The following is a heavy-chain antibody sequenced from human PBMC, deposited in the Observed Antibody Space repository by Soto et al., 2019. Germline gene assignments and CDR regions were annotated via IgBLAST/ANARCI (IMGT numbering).Heavy chain of an antibody. CDR3: AREAPPRGWPQVGFDP. Sequence: SETLSLTCTVSGGSISSGGYLWSWIRQLPGKGLEWIGYIYSSATTSYNPSLKSRVAISVDTSKNQFSLNLTSVTAADTAVYYCAREAPPRGWPQVGFDPWGQGILVTVSS. CDR2: IYSSATT. J-gene: IGHJ5*02. D-gene: IGHD6-19*01. V-gene: IGHV4-31*03. CDR1: GGSISSGGYL.